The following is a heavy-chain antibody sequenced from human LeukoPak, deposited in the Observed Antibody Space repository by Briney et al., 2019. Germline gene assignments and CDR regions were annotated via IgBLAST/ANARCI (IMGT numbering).Heavy chain of an antibody. Sequence: GASVKVSCKASGCTFTGYYMHWVRQAPGQGLEWMGWINPNSGGTNYAQKFQGRVTMTRDTSISTAYMELSRLRSDDTAVYYCAGEKSPYYYDSSGYLSWGQGTLVTVSS. J-gene: IGHJ5*02. V-gene: IGHV1-2*02. CDR2: INPNSGGT. D-gene: IGHD3-22*01. CDR1: GCTFTGYY. CDR3: AGEKSPYYYDSSGYLS.